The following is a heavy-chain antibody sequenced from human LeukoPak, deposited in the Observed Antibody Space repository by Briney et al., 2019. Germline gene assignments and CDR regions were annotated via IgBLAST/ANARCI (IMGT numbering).Heavy chain of an antibody. J-gene: IGHJ4*02. CDR3: ARNYLGLSY. V-gene: IGHV1-8*01. CDR1: GYTFTSSD. D-gene: IGHD7-27*01. Sequence: ASVKVSCKPSGYTFTSSDIIWVRQATGQGLKWMGWMNPNSGYTGSAQKFQGRVTMTSDTSISTAYMELSSLRSEDTAVYYCARNYLGLSYWGQGTLVTVSS. CDR2: MNPNSGYT.